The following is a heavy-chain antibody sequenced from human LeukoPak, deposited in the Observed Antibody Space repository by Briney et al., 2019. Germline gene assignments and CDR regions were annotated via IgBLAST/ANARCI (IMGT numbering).Heavy chain of an antibody. J-gene: IGHJ4*02. CDR1: GFTFSSYS. CDR3: AKPYYYGSRSYMDY. D-gene: IGHD3-10*01. CDR2: ISSSSSYI. V-gene: IGHV3-21*01. Sequence: PGGSLRLSCAASGFTFSSYSMNWVRQAPGKGLEWVSSISSSSSYIYYADSVKGRFTISRDNSKNMLYLQMNSLRAEDTAVYYCAKPYYYGSRSYMDYWGQGTLVTVSS.